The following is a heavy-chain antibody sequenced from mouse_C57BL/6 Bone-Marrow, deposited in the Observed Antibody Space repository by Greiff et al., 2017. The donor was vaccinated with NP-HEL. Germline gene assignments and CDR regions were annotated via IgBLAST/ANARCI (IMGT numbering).Heavy chain of an antibody. Sequence: VQGVESGPGLVAPSQSLSITCTVSGFSLTSYGVHWVRQPPGKGLEWLVVIWSDGSTTYNSALNSRLSISKDNSKSQVFLKMNSLQTDDTAMYYCARAYGNYVHYYAMDYWGQGTSVTVAS. D-gene: IGHD2-1*01. CDR2: IWSDGST. CDR3: ARAYGNYVHYYAMDY. V-gene: IGHV2-6*03. J-gene: IGHJ4*01. CDR1: GFSLTSYG.